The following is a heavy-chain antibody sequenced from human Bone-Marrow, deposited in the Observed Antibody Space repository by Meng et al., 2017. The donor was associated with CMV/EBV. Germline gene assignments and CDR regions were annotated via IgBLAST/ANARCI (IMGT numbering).Heavy chain of an antibody. CDR2: ISSSGSTI. V-gene: IGHV3-11*04. Sequence: GGPRRLSCVVSGLAFSDYCMSWIRQAPGKGLEWVSYISSSGSTIYYADSVKGRFTISRDNAKNSLYLQMNSLRAEDTAVYYYAREGGFLEWFGPYYYGMDVWGQGTTVTVSS. D-gene: IGHD3-3*01. J-gene: IGHJ6*02. CDR1: GLAFSDYC. CDR3: AREGGFLEWFGPYYYGMDV.